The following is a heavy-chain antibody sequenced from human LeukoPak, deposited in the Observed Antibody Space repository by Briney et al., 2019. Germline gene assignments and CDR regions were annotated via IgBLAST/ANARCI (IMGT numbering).Heavy chain of an antibody. Sequence: GESLKISCKGSGYSFTSYWIGWVRQMPGKGLGWMGIIYPGDSDTRYSPSFQGQVTISADKSISSAYLQWSSLKASDTAMYYCARTRQSCSVDYWGQGTLVTVSS. CDR2: IYPGDSDT. V-gene: IGHV5-51*01. CDR3: ARTRQSCSVDY. CDR1: GYSFTSYW. J-gene: IGHJ4*02. D-gene: IGHD2-15*01.